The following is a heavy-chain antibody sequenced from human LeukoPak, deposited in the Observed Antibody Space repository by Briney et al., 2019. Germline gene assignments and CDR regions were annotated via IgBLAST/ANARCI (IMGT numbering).Heavy chain of an antibody. J-gene: IGHJ6*03. CDR2: INPSTGDP. V-gene: IGHV7-4-1*02. Sequence: GASVKVSCKTSGYTFTNYAMNWVRQAPGQGLEWMGWINPSTGDPAYAQGFTGRFVFSLDTTVSTAYLQISSLKAEDTAVYYCARDFHYWNSDYYYYMDVWGKGTTVTVSS. D-gene: IGHD1-7*01. CDR1: GYTFTNYA. CDR3: ARDFHYWNSDYYYYMDV.